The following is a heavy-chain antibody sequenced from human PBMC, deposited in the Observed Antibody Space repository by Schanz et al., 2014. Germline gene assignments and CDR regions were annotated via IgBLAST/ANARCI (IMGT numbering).Heavy chain of an antibody. J-gene: IGHJ4*02. V-gene: IGHV3-30*18. CDR3: AKSYDTSGYSGFDY. D-gene: IGHD3-22*01. Sequence: VQLVESGGGLVQPGGSLRLSCAASGFTVSINYMSWVRQAPGKGLEWVAVISYHGSERYYADSVKGRFTISRDNSKNTLYLQMNSLRTEDTAVYFCAKSYDTSGYSGFDYWGQGTLVTVSS. CDR2: ISYHGSER. CDR1: GFTVSINY.